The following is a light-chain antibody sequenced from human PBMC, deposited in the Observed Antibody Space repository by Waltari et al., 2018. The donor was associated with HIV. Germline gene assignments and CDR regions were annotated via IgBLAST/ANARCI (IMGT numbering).Light chain of an antibody. J-gene: IGLJ3*02. CDR3: QSADSSKTWV. V-gene: IGLV3-25*03. Sequence: SYELTQPPSVSVSPGQTARITCSGDALPKKYAYWYQQKPGQAPVLMIYKDSERPSGIPERFSASSSGTTVTLTISGVQAEDEADYYCQSADSSKTWVFGGGTKLTVL. CDR1: ALPKKY. CDR2: KDS.